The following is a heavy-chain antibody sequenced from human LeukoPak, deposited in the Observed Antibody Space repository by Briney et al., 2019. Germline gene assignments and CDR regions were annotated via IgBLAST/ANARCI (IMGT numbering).Heavy chain of an antibody. D-gene: IGHD6-19*01. J-gene: IGHJ4*02. CDR1: GFTFSSYA. CDR2: LSYDGSNK. Sequence: PGRSLRLSCAASGFTFSSYAMHWVRQAPGKGLEWVAVLSYDGSNKYYADSVKGRFTISRDNSKNTLYLQMNSLRAEDTAVYYCAREHSSGWYSKRFDYWGQGTLVTVSS. CDR3: AREHSSGWYSKRFDY. V-gene: IGHV3-30-3*01.